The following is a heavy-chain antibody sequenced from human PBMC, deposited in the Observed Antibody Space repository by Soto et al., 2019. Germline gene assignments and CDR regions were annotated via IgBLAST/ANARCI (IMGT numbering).Heavy chain of an antibody. D-gene: IGHD1-20*01. V-gene: IGHV3-21*01. CDR2: ISSSSSYI. CDR1: GFTFSSYS. Sequence: GGSLRLSCAASGFTFSSYSMNWVRQAPGKGLEWVSSISSSSSYIYYADSVKGRFTISRDNAKNSLYLQMISLRAEDTAVYYCARDHTACIYYYCYYCLDFWGQGTAVTVSS. J-gene: IGHJ6*02. CDR3: ARDHTACIYYYCYYCLDF.